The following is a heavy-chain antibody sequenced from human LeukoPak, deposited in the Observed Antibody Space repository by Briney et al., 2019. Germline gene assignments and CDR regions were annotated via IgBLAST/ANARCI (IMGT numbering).Heavy chain of an antibody. CDR2: ISSSSSYI. CDR1: GFTFSSYS. Sequence: GGSLRLSCAASGFTFSSYSMNWVRQAPGKGLEWVSSISSSSSYIYYADSVKGRFTISRDNAKNSLYLQMNSLRAEDTAVYYCARALRENDAFDIWGQGTMVAVSS. V-gene: IGHV3-21*01. CDR3: ARALRENDAFDI. D-gene: IGHD5-24*01. J-gene: IGHJ3*02.